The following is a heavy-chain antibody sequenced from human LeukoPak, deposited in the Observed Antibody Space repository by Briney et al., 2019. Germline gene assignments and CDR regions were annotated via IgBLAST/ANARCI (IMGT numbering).Heavy chain of an antibody. J-gene: IGHJ5*02. V-gene: IGHV4-39*02. CDR2: FYYNGGI. D-gene: IGHD1-1*01. CDR1: GDSINSISYY. CDR3: ARHGEDVAPGNPYSWFDP. Sequence: PSETLSLTCTVSGDSINSISYYWGWIRQPPGKGLEWIATFYYNGGIYYNPSLASRVTTSVDASKNHFTLKLTSVTAADTAVYFCARHGEDVAPGNPYSWFDPWGQGTLVTVSS.